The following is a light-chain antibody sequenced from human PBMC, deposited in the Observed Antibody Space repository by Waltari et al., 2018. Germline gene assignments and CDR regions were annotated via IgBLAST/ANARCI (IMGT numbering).Light chain of an antibody. CDR1: SSYVCVYNY. CDR2: DVS. J-gene: IGLJ2*01. V-gene: IGLV2-14*01. Sequence: QSALTQPASVSGSPGQSITISCTGTSSYVCVYNYVSWYHQHPGKAPKLMIYDVSNRPSGVSNRFSGSKSGNTASLTISGLQAEDEADYYCSSYTSSSTLVVFGGGTKLTVL. CDR3: SSYTSSSTLVV.